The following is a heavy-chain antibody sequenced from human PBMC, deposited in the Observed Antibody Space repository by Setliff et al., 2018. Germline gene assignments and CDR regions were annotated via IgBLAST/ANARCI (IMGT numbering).Heavy chain of an antibody. J-gene: IGHJ4*01. D-gene: IGHD1-1*01. V-gene: IGHV4-39*01. CDR2: IYHYGNP. CDR3: ARTGTHRYFDY. Sequence: SETLSLTCTVSGGSISSSGYYGGWIRRPPGKGLEWIGRIYHYGNPYYNSSLKSQLTISVDTSKNQFFLKLSSVTAADTAVYYCARTGTHRYFDYWGHGTLVTVSS. CDR1: GGSISSSGYY.